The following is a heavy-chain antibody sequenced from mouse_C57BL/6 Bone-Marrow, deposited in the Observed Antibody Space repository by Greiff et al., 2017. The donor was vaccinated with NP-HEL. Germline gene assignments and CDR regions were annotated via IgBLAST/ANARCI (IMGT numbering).Heavy chain of an antibody. J-gene: IGHJ2*01. Sequence: EVQLQESGGGLVQPGGSLKLSCAASGFTFSDYGMAWVRQAPRKGPEWVAFISNLAYSIYYADTVTGRFTISRENAKNTLYLEMSSLRSEDTAMYYCARHLDGTGYFDYWGQGTTLTVSS. CDR3: ARHLDGTGYFDY. V-gene: IGHV5-15*01. CDR2: ISNLAYSI. CDR1: GFTFSDYG. D-gene: IGHD4-1*01.